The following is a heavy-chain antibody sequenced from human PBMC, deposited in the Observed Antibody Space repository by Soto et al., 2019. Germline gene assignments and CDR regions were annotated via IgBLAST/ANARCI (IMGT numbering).Heavy chain of an antibody. CDR3: TTYCSSTSCYFGFGY. CDR2: IKSKTDGGTT. V-gene: IGHV3-15*07. D-gene: IGHD2-2*01. J-gene: IGHJ4*02. CDR1: GFAVTNAW. Sequence: PGGSLRLSCEVSGFAVTNAWMNWVRQAPGKGLEWVGRIKSKTDGGTTDYAAPVKGRFTISRDDSKNTLYLQMNSLKTEDTAVYYCTTYCSSTSCYFGFGYWGQGTLVTVSS.